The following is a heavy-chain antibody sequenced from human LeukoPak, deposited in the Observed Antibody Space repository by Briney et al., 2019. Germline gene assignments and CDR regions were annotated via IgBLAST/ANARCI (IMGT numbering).Heavy chain of an antibody. J-gene: IGHJ3*01. CDR1: GGTFTHYV. CDR2: IAPISGTP. Sequence: SVKVSFTSSGGTFTHYVISWVRQAPGQGGLEWMGGIAPISGTPMYAQRFQGRVTITADTSTNTAYLEMSSLTSEDTAVYYCAREGEYYSESGNLVDASDVWGQGTMVTVSA. D-gene: IGHD3-10*01. CDR3: AREGEYYSESGNLVDASDV. V-gene: IGHV1-69*06.